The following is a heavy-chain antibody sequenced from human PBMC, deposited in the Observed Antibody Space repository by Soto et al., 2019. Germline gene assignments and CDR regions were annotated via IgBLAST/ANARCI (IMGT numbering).Heavy chain of an antibody. CDR1: GFTFSSYA. CDR2: ISYDGSNK. D-gene: IGHD1-26*01. CDR3: ARDHTYSGSYYGFDY. Sequence: GESLKISCAASGFTFSSYAMHWVRQAPGKGLEWVAVISYDGSNKYYADSVKGRFTISRDNSKNTLYLQMNSLRAEDTAVYYCARDHTYSGSYYGFDYWGQGTLVTVSS. V-gene: IGHV3-30*04. J-gene: IGHJ4*02.